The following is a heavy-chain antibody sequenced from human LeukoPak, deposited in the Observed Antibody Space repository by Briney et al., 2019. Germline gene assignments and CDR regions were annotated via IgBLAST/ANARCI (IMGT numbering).Heavy chain of an antibody. CDR2: IGVSGGRT. V-gene: IGHV3-23*01. J-gene: IGHJ4*02. Sequence: GGSLRLSCAASGFTFSTYDISWVRQAPGKGLEWVSGIGVSGGRTYYADSVKGRFTISRDNSRNTLYLQTNSLRAEDTAIYYCVTLPWGVPPYTRNWGQGSLVTVSS. CDR1: GFTFSTYD. CDR3: VTLPWGVPPYTRN. D-gene: IGHD3-16*01.